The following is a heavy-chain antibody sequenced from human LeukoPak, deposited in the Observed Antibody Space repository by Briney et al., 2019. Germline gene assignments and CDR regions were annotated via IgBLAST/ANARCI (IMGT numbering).Heavy chain of an antibody. V-gene: IGHV4-39*07. CDR1: GGSVSSHRYY. J-gene: IGHJ4*02. CDR2: VYYSGST. D-gene: IGHD4-17*01. CDR3: ARGPTTVTRAFDY. Sequence: SETLSLTCTVSGGSVSSHRYYWGWLRQPPGKGLEWIGSVYYSGSTYYDPSLKSRVVISVDTSKNQFSLKLSSVTAADTAVYYCARGPTTVTRAFDYWGQGTLVTVSS.